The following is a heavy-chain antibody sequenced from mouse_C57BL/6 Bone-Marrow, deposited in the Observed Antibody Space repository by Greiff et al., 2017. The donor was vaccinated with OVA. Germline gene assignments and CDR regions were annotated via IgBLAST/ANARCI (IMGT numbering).Heavy chain of an antibody. J-gene: IGHJ3*01. V-gene: IGHV7-3*01. CDR1: GFTFTDYY. D-gene: IGHD1-1*01. CDR3: ASLYYGSSY. Sequence: EVKLVESGGGLVQPGGSLSLSCAASGFTFTDYYMSWVRQPPGKALEWLGFIRNKANGYTTEYSASVKGRFTISRDNSQSILYLQMNYLRAEDSATYYCASLYYGSSYWGQGTLVTVSA. CDR2: IRNKANGYTT.